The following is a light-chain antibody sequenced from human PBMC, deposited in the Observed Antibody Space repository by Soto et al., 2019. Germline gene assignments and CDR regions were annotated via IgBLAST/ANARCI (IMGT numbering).Light chain of an antibody. Sequence: EIELTQAPATLSLSPGEIATLSYRASQSVSSYLAWYQQKPGQAPRFIIYDASNRATGIPARFSGSRSGTECTLTISSLQSEDVTVYYCQQYNNWPITLAQGTRLEI. J-gene: IGKJ5*01. CDR2: DAS. V-gene: IGKV3-11*01. CDR1: QSVSSY. CDR3: QQYNNWPIT.